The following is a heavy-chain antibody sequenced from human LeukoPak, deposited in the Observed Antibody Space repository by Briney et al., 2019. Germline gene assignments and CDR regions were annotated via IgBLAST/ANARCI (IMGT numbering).Heavy chain of an antibody. CDR3: ARRVVVGGYFDY. V-gene: IGHV4-31*03. J-gene: IGHJ4*02. CDR2: IYYSGST. CDR1: GGSISSGGYY. D-gene: IGHD2-15*01. Sequence: SQTLSLTCTVSGGSISSGGYYWSWIRQHPGKGLEWIGYIYYSGSTYYNPSLKSRVTISVDTSENQFSLKLSSVTAADTAVYCCARRVVVGGYFDYWGQGTLVTVSS.